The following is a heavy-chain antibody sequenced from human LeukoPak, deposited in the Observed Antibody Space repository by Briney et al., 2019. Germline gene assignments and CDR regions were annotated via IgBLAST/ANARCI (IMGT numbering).Heavy chain of an antibody. CDR3: ARVFIPHRYSGSQGAFDI. Sequence: ASVKVSCKASGYTFTSYYMHWVRQAPGQGLEWMGIINPSGGSTSYAQRFQGRVTMTRDTSTSTVYMELSSLRSEDTAVYYCARVFIPHRYSGSQGAFDIWGQGTMVTVSS. D-gene: IGHD1-26*01. CDR2: INPSGGST. V-gene: IGHV1-46*01. CDR1: GYTFTSYY. J-gene: IGHJ3*02.